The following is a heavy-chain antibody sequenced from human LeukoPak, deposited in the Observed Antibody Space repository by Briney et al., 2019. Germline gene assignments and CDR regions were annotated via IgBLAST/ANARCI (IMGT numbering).Heavy chain of an antibody. CDR3: AVHYYYGSGSYSGRIAYFDY. D-gene: IGHD3-10*01. J-gene: IGHJ4*02. V-gene: IGHV4-34*01. CDR1: GESFSGYF. Sequence: SETPSLTCAVYGESFSGYFWSWIRQPPGKGLEWIGEINHSGYTNYNPSLKSRVTISVDTSKNQFSLKLSSVTAADTAVYYCAVHYYYGSGSYSGRIAYFDYWGQGTLVTVSS. CDR2: INHSGYT.